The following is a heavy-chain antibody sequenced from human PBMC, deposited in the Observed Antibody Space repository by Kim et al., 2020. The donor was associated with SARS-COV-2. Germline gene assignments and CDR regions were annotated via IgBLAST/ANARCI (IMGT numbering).Heavy chain of an antibody. V-gene: IGHV1-58*01. Sequence: SVKVSCKASGFTFTSSAVQWVRQARGQRLEWIGWIVVGSGNTNYAQKFQERVTITRDMSTRTAYMELSSLRSEDTAVYYCAAAGYGSGSYAFDYWGQGTLVTVSS. D-gene: IGHD3-10*01. J-gene: IGHJ4*02. CDR2: IVVGSGNT. CDR1: GFTFTSSA. CDR3: AAAGYGSGSYAFDY.